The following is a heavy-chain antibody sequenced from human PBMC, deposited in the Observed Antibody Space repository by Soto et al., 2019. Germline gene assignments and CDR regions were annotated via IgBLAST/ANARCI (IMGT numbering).Heavy chain of an antibody. CDR3: STYDYLDSSGSDH. J-gene: IGHJ4*01. CDR2: ISGSGDTT. CDR1: GFTFSSYA. Sequence: PGGSLRLSCAASGFTFSSYAMSWVRQAPGKGLEWVSAISGSGDTTYYADSVKGRFSISRDNSKNTLYLQMNSLRVEDTAVYYCSTYDYLDSSGSDHWGQGTLVTVPX. D-gene: IGHD3-22*01. V-gene: IGHV3-23*01.